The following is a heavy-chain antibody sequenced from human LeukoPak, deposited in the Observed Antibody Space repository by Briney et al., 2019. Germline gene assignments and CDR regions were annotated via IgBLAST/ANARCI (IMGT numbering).Heavy chain of an antibody. CDR2: IYYSGST. V-gene: IGHV4-59*01. CDR3: ARGDDSSFSY. CDR1: GGSISSYY. Sequence: PSETLSLTCTVSGGSISSYYWSWIRQPPGKGLEWIGCIYYSGSTNYNPSLKSRVTISVDTSKNQFSLKLSSVTAADTAVYYCARGDDSSFSYWGQGTLVTVSS. J-gene: IGHJ4*02. D-gene: IGHD6-6*01.